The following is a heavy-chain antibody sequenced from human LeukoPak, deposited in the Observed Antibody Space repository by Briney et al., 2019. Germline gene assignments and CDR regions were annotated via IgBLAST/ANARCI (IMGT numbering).Heavy chain of an antibody. Sequence: GGSLRLSCAASGFTFSSYGMHWVRQAPGKGLEWVAFIRYDGSNKYYADSVKGRFTISRDNSKNTLYLQMNSLRAEDTAVYYCAREGLEVDYYGSGSSKYYYYYYMDVWGKGTTVTVSS. V-gene: IGHV3-30*02. CDR3: AREGLEVDYYGSGSSKYYYYYYMDV. J-gene: IGHJ6*03. CDR1: GFTFSSYG. CDR2: IRYDGSNK. D-gene: IGHD3-10*01.